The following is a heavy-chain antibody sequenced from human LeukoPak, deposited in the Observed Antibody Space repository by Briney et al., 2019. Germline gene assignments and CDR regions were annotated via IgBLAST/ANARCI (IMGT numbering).Heavy chain of an antibody. CDR2: IYYSGSA. CDR3: AREGFIAVAGPTEYYYYYYMDV. Sequence: PSETLSLTCTVSGGSISSYYWSWIRQPPGKGLEWIGYIYYSGSANYNPSLKSRVTISVDTSKNQFSLKLSSVTAADTAVYYCAREGFIAVAGPTEYYYYYYMDVWGKGTTVTISS. CDR1: GGSISSYY. V-gene: IGHV4-59*12. J-gene: IGHJ6*03. D-gene: IGHD6-19*01.